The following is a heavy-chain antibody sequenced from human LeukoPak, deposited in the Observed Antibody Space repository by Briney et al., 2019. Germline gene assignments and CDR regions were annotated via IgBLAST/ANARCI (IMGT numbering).Heavy chain of an antibody. Sequence: SETLSLTCAVSGYSISSGYYWGWIRQPPGKGLECIGSIYDSGSTYYNPSLKSRVTISVDTSKNQFSLKLSSVTAADTAVYYCARRLYYYDSTLYSGYAFDIWGQGTMVTVSS. J-gene: IGHJ3*02. CDR1: GYSISSGYY. CDR2: IYDSGST. D-gene: IGHD3-22*01. CDR3: ARRLYYYDSTLYSGYAFDI. V-gene: IGHV4-38-2*01.